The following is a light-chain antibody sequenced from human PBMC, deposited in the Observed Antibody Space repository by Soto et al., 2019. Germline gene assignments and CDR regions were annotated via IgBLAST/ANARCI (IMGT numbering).Light chain of an antibody. Sequence: QSVLTQTPSVSGAPGQKITMSCTGSSSNIGAGYDVHWYQQVPGAAPRLLIYADNNRPSGVPDRFSASKSGNTASLTISGLQAEDEADYYCSSYTSSSTLVVFGGGTKLTVL. CDR1: SSNIGAGYD. CDR2: ADN. J-gene: IGLJ2*01. V-gene: IGLV1-40*01. CDR3: SSYTSSSTLVV.